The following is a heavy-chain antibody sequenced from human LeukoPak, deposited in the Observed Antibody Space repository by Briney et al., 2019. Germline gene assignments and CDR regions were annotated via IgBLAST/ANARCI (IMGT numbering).Heavy chain of an antibody. D-gene: IGHD2-2*01. Sequence: PSETLSLTCTVSGGSISSSSYYWGWIRQPPGKGLEWIGSIYYSGSTYYNPSLKSRVTISVDTSKNQFSLKLSSVTAADTAVYYCARYQLTPSDFDYWGQGTLVTVSS. J-gene: IGHJ4*02. CDR1: GGSISSSSYY. CDR2: IYYSGST. CDR3: ARYQLTPSDFDY. V-gene: IGHV4-39*07.